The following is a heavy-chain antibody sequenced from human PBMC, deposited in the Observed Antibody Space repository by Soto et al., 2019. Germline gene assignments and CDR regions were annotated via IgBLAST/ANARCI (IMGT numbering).Heavy chain of an antibody. D-gene: IGHD1-26*01. J-gene: IGHJ5*02. Sequence: SEPLSLTCSVSGGSISSYYWTWIRQSPGKGLECIGHLYYSGRPKYNPSLKTRAAISVDPSKNQVSLRLRSVTAADTAVYYCARGPPSPRIMGPTRGPWFDPWGQGTLVTVS. CDR1: GGSISSYY. CDR3: ARGPPSPRIMGPTRGPWFDP. CDR2: LYYSGRP. V-gene: IGHV4-59*01.